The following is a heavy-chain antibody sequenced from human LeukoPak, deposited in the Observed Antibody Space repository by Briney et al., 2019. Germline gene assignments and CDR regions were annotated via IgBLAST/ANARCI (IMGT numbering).Heavy chain of an antibody. CDR2: ISSSSTSI. CDR1: GFTFSSHR. V-gene: IGHV3-21*06. CDR3: ARGDVDTAMVPLDY. D-gene: IGHD5-18*01. Sequence: GGSLRLSRTASGFTFSSHRMNWVRQAPGRGLGWVSSISSSSTSIYYADSVKGRFTISRDSAKNSLYLQMSSLRAEDTAVYYCARGDVDTAMVPLDYWGQGTLVTVSS. J-gene: IGHJ4*02.